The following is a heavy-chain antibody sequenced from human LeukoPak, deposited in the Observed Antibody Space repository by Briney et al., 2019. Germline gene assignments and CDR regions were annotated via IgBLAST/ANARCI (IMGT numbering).Heavy chain of an antibody. CDR1: GFTFSSYA. D-gene: IGHD3-22*01. Sequence: PGGFLRLSCAASGFTFSSYAMSWVRQAPGKGLEWVSAISGSGGSTYYADSVKGRFTISRDNSKNTLYLQMNSLRAEDTAVYYCAKVVYYYDSSGYYYVSWGQGTLVTVSS. V-gene: IGHV3-23*01. J-gene: IGHJ4*02. CDR2: ISGSGGST. CDR3: AKVVYYYDSSGYYYVS.